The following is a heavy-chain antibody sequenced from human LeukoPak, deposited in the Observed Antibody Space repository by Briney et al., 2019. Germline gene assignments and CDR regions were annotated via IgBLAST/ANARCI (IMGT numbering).Heavy chain of an antibody. D-gene: IGHD4-23*01. CDR2: INPSGGST. V-gene: IGHV1-46*01. Sequence: GASVKVSCKASGYTFTSYYMHWVRQAPGQGLEWMGIINPSGGSTSYAQKFQGRVTMTRVTSTSTVYMELSSLRSEDTAVYYCARDQYGGNSGGGGYYFDYWGQGTLVTVSS. CDR3: ARDQYGGNSGGGGYYFDY. J-gene: IGHJ4*02. CDR1: GYTFTSYY.